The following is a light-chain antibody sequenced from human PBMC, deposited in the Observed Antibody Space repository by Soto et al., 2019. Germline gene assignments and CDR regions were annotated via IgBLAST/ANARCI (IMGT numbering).Light chain of an antibody. CDR2: DVT. CDR3: CSYEGRFF. Sequence: QSALTQPRSVSGSPGQSVTISCTGTSSDVGVSRSVSWYQQHPGKAPKLIISDVTKRPSGVPYRFSGSKSGNTASLTISGLQAADEADYYCCSYEGRFFFATGTKVIVL. V-gene: IGLV2-11*01. CDR1: SSDVGVSRS. J-gene: IGLJ1*01.